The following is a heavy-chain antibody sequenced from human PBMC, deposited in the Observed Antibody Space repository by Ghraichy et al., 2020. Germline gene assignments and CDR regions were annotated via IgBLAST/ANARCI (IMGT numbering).Heavy chain of an antibody. CDR1: GFTFSDHY. CDR2: IKTKPYSYTT. J-gene: IGHJ4*02. CDR3: GRRISTYDSIDY. V-gene: IGHV3-72*01. Sequence: GESLNISCAASGFTFSDHYMDWVRQAPGKGLEWVGRIKTKPYSYTTEYAASVKGRFTISRDDSNFSLYLQMNSLKTEDTAVYYCGRRISTYDSIDYWGQGTLVTVSS. D-gene: IGHD2/OR15-2a*01.